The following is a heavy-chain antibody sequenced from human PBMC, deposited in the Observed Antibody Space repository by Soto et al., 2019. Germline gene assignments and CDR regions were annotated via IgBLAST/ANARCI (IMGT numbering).Heavy chain of an antibody. CDR2: IKTDGSET. CDR1: GFTFSSFW. Sequence: GGSLRLSCAASGFTFSSFWMGWVRQAPGKGLEWVANIKTDGSETHYVDSVKGRFTTSRDNPKTSLFLQMNSLRVEDTAVYFCTSDRYPRFYHGSGSYPYYWGQGTPVTVSS. CDR3: TSDRYPRFYHGSGSYPYY. J-gene: IGHJ4*02. V-gene: IGHV3-7*03. D-gene: IGHD3-10*01.